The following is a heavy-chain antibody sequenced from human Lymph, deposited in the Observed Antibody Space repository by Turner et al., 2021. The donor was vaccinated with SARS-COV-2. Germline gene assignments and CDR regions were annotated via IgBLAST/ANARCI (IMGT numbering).Heavy chain of an antibody. CDR3: ARHGFSGWYGGGMDV. D-gene: IGHD6-19*01. J-gene: IGHJ6*02. CDR2: IHYSGST. V-gene: IGHV4-59*08. CDR1: GGSISSYY. Sequence: QVQLQESGPGLVWPSETLSLTCTVSGGSISSYYWNWIRQPPGKVLEWIGYIHYSGSTNYNLTLKSRVTISVDTSKNQFCLKLSSVTAADTAVYYCARHGFSGWYGGGMDVWGQGTTVTVTS.